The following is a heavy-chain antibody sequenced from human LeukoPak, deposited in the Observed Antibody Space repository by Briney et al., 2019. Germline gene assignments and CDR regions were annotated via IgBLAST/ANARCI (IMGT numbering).Heavy chain of an antibody. V-gene: IGHV3-30*02. CDR1: GFTFSSYG. J-gene: IGHJ4*02. CDR2: IRYDGSNK. D-gene: IGHD4-17*01. Sequence: GGSLRLSCAASGFTFSSYGMHWVRQAPGKGLEWVAFIRYDGSNKYYADSVEGRFTISRDNSKNTLYLQMNSLRAEDTAVYYCARDISLRYWGQGTLVTVSS. CDR3: ARDISLRY.